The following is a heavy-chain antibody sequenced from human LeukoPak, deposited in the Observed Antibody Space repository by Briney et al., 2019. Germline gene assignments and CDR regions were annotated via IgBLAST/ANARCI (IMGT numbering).Heavy chain of an antibody. CDR2: ISYDGSNK. Sequence: GRSLRLSCAASGFTFSSYAMHWVRQAPGKGLEWVAVISYDGSNKYYADSVKGRFPISRDNSKNTLYLQMNSLRAEDTAVYYCAGEIAVAGTWKAFDIWGQGTMVTVSS. V-gene: IGHV3-30-3*01. CDR3: AGEIAVAGTWKAFDI. J-gene: IGHJ3*02. D-gene: IGHD6-19*01. CDR1: GFTFSSYA.